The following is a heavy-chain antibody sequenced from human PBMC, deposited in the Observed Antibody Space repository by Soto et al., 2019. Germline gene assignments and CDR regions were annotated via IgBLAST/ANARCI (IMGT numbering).Heavy chain of an antibody. V-gene: IGHV4-34*01. CDR3: ARESPGVDY. CDR1: GGSFSGYY. Sequence: SETLSLTCAVYGGSFSGYYWSWIRQPPGKGLEWIGEINHSGSTNYNPSLKSRVTISVDTSKNQFSLKLSSVTAADTAVYYCARESPGVDYWGQGTLVTVSS. CDR2: INHSGST. J-gene: IGHJ4*02.